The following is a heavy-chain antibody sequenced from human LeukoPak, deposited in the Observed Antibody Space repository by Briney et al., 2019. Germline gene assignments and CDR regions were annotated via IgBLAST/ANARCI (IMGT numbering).Heavy chain of an antibody. Sequence: SETLSLTCTVSGGSISSYYWSWIRQPPGKGLEWIGYIYYSGSTNYNPSLKSRVTMSVDTSKNQFSLKLNSMTAADTALYYCAREYGDFDYWGQGTLVTVSS. J-gene: IGHJ4*02. CDR3: AREYGDFDY. D-gene: IGHD4-17*01. CDR1: GGSISSYY. V-gene: IGHV4-59*12. CDR2: IYYSGST.